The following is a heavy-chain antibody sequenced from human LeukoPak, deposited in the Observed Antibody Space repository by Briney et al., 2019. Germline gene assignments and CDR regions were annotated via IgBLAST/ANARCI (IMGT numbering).Heavy chain of an antibody. CDR3: ARDSGTTGEVKFDP. V-gene: IGHV4-4*07. J-gene: IGHJ5*02. Sequence: SETLSLTCRVSGGSITSYYLSWIRQPAGKGLEWIGRIHSGTTTYNPSLKSRVTMSLDTSKSQVSLTLSSVTAADTALYYCARDSGTTGEVKFDPWGQGILVTVSS. D-gene: IGHD3-10*01. CDR1: GGSITSYY. CDR2: IHSGTT.